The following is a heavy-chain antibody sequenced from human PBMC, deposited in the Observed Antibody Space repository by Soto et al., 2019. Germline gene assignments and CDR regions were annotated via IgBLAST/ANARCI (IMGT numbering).Heavy chain of an antibody. CDR3: ARVDGYIFDY. D-gene: IGHD5-12*01. CDR1: GYTFISYD. V-gene: IGHV1-8*01. Sequence: QVQLVQSGAEVKKPGASVKVSCKASGYTFISYDINWVRQATGQGLEWIGWMNPNTGDTGYAQKFQGRVTMTRNTSINTANLELSSRRSDDTAVYFCARVDGYIFDYWGQGTLVTVSS. J-gene: IGHJ4*02. CDR2: MNPNTGDT.